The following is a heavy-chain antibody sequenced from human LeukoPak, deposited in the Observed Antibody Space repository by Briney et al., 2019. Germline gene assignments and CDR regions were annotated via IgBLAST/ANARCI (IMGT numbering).Heavy chain of an antibody. CDR3: ATLTVTTTKFDY. J-gene: IGHJ4*02. CDR1: GFPFSSYG. CDR2: IRYDGSNK. V-gene: IGHV3-30*02. Sequence: GGTLRLSCAASGFPFSSYGKHWARQAPGKGLEWVEFIRYDGSNKYYADSVKGRFTISRDNSKNTLYLQMNILGAEDTAVYYCATLTVTTTKFDYWGQGTLVTVSS. D-gene: IGHD4-17*01.